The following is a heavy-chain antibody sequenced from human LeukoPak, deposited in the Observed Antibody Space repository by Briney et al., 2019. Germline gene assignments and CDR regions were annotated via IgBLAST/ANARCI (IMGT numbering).Heavy chain of an antibody. CDR1: GFTFSSYA. CDR2: ISGSGGST. D-gene: IGHD5-12*01. Sequence: GGSLRLSCAASGFTFSSYAMTWVRQAPGKGLEWVSTISGSGGSTFYADSVMGRFTISRDNSKNTLSLHMNSLRAEDTAIYYCAKDRESGYAPYDMDVWGRGTTVTVSS. J-gene: IGHJ6*02. CDR3: AKDRESGYAPYDMDV. V-gene: IGHV3-23*01.